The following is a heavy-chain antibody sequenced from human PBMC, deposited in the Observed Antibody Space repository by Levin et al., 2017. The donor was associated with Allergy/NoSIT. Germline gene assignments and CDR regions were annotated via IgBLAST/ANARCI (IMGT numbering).Heavy chain of an antibody. Sequence: SQTLSLTCTVSGGSIRSSSYYWGWIRQPPGKGLEWIGSIYYSGSTYYNPSLKSRVTISVDTSKNQFSLKLSSVTAADTAVYYCARAVIAVAGFVDYWGQGTLVTVSS. CDR2: IYYSGST. CDR1: GGSIRSSSYY. J-gene: IGHJ4*02. V-gene: IGHV4-39*07. D-gene: IGHD6-19*01. CDR3: ARAVIAVAGFVDY.